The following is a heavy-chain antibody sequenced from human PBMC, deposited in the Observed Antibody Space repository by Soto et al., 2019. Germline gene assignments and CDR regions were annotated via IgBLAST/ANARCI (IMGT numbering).Heavy chain of an antibody. D-gene: IGHD5-12*01. Sequence: KAGGSLRLSCAASGFTFSSYSMNWVRQAPGKGLEWVSSISSSSSYIYYADSVKGRLTISRDNAKNSLYLQMNSLRAEDTAVYYCARDRRIVATIGTGGGDCSNCAEYFQHWGHGTLVTVSS. CDR3: ARDRRIVATIGTGGGDCSNCAEYFQH. J-gene: IGHJ1*01. V-gene: IGHV3-21*01. CDR1: GFTFSSYS. CDR2: ISSSSSYI.